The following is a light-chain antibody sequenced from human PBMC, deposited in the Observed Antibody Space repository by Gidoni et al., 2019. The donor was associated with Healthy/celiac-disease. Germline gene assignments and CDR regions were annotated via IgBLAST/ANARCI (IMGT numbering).Light chain of an antibody. CDR2: AAS. Sequence: ERVTITCRASQSISSYLNWYQQKPGKAPKLLIYAASSLQSGVPSRFSGSGSGTDFTLTISSLQPEDFATYYCQQSYSTPSTFGQGTKLEIK. CDR1: QSISSY. V-gene: IGKV1-39*01. CDR3: QQSYSTPST. J-gene: IGKJ2*02.